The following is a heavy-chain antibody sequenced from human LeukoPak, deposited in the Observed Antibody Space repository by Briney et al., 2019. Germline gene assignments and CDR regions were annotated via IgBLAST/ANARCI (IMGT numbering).Heavy chain of an antibody. Sequence: SETLSLTCTVSGGSISCSSYYWGWFRQPPGKGLEWIGSIYYSGSTYYNPSLKSRVTISVDTSKNQFSLKLSSVTAADTAVYYCAREIGGYDAATDYWGQGTLVTGSS. D-gene: IGHD5-12*01. V-gene: IGHV4-39*02. CDR2: IYYSGST. CDR1: GGSISCSSYY. J-gene: IGHJ4*02. CDR3: AREIGGYDAATDY.